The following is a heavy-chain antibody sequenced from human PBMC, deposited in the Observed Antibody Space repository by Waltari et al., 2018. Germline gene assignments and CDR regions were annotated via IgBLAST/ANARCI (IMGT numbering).Heavy chain of an antibody. Sequence: EVQLVESGGGLIQPGGSLRLPCAVLGFTVSYNYMSWVRQAPGKGLEWVSVIYSGGSTYDADSVKGRFTISRDSSENTVYLQMSSLRAEDTALYYCARLDFWTGSYYWGQGTLVTVSS. V-gene: IGHV3-53*01. J-gene: IGHJ4*02. D-gene: IGHD3-3*01. CDR2: IYSGGST. CDR3: ARLDFWTGSYY. CDR1: GFTVSYNY.